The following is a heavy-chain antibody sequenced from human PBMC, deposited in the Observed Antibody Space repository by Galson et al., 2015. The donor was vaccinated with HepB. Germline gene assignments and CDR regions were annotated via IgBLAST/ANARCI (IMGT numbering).Heavy chain of an antibody. D-gene: IGHD6-13*01. CDR1: GFTFSSYG. CDR2: IWYDGSNK. CDR3: ARDLGVSSWYYFDY. J-gene: IGHJ4*02. V-gene: IGHV3-33*08. Sequence: SLRLSCAASGFTFSSYGMHRVRQTPGKGLEWVAVIWYDGSNKYYADSVKGRFNISRDNSKNTLYLQMNSLRAEDMAVYYCARDLGVSSWYYFDYWGQGTLVTVSS.